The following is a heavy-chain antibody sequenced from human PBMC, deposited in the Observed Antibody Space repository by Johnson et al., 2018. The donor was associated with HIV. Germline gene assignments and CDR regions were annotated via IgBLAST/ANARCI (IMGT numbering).Heavy chain of an antibody. Sequence: VQLVESGGGLVQPGRSLRLSCAASGFTFSNAWMSWVRQAPGKGLEWVSVMYSGGSTYYADSVKGRFTIPRDNAKNSLYLHMNSLRAADTAVYYCARDQRFWAFDIWGQGTIVTVSS. CDR3: ARDQRFWAFDI. D-gene: IGHD3-3*01. CDR2: MYSGGST. J-gene: IGHJ3*02. CDR1: GFTFSNAW. V-gene: IGHV3-66*01.